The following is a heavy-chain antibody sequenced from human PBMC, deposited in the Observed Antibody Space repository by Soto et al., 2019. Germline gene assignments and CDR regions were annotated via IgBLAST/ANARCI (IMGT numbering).Heavy chain of an antibody. D-gene: IGHD5-12*01. J-gene: IGHJ4*02. CDR3: ARHSGYDYVFDY. CDR2: INPNNGDT. CDR1: GYTFTGYY. Sequence: QVQLVQSGAEVKKPGASVKVSCKASGYTFTGYYIHWVRQAPGHGLEWMGWINPNNGDTNYAQKFQGRVSMTRDTSTSTAYMELSSLRFDDTAVYYCARHSGYDYVFDYWGQGTLVTVSS. V-gene: IGHV1-2*02.